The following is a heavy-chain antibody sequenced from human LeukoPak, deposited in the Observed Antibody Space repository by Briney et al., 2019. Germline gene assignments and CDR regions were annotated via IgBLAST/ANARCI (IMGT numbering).Heavy chain of an antibody. V-gene: IGHV1-2*02. J-gene: IGHJ3*02. CDR2: INPNSGGT. Sequence: ASVKVSCKASGYTFTGFYMHWVRQAPGQGLDWMGWINPNSGGTNYAQKFQGRVTMTRDTSISTAYMELSRLRSDDTAVYYCARTLGLVVTPIHDAFDIWGQGTMVTVSS. CDR1: GYTFTGFY. CDR3: ARTLGLVVTPIHDAFDI. D-gene: IGHD2-21*02.